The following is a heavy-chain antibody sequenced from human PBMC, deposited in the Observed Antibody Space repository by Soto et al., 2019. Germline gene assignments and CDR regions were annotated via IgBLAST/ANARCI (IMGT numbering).Heavy chain of an antibody. CDR1: GGSLNSSSHY. Sequence: SETLSLTCTASGGSLNSSSHYWSWIRQPPGKGLEWIGYIHYFGSTKYNPSLESRVVISVDTSKNQFSLKVPSVTAADTAIYFCARGGSYVGFDSWGQGARVTVSS. V-gene: IGHV4-61*01. D-gene: IGHD1-26*01. CDR2: IHYFGST. J-gene: IGHJ4*02. CDR3: ARGGSYVGFDS.